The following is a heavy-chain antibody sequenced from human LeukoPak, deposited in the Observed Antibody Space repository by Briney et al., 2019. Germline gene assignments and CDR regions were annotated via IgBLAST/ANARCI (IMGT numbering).Heavy chain of an antibody. J-gene: IGHJ6*02. V-gene: IGHV1-46*01. Sequence: ASVTVSCKASGYTFTSYYMHWVRQAPGQGLEWMGIINPSGGSTSYAQKFQGRVTMTRDTSTSTVYMELSSLRSEDTAVYYCARDRSSTMIVVAEYYYGIDVWGQGTTVTVSS. D-gene: IGHD3-22*01. CDR2: INPSGGST. CDR1: GYTFTSYY. CDR3: ARDRSSTMIVVAEYYYGIDV.